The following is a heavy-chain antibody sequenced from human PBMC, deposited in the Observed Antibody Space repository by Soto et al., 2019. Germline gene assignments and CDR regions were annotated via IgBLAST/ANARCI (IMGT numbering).Heavy chain of an antibody. J-gene: IGHJ6*02. V-gene: IGHV1-3*01. CDR3: ARVELSAYYYYYSMDV. CDR1: GYTFTSYA. Sequence: VASVKVSCKASGYTFTSYAMHWVRQAPGQRLEWMGWINAGNGNTKYSQKFQGRVTITRDTSASTAYMELSSLRPEDTAVYYCARVELSAYYYYYSMDVWGQGTTVTVSS. CDR2: INAGNGNT. D-gene: IGHD3-10*01.